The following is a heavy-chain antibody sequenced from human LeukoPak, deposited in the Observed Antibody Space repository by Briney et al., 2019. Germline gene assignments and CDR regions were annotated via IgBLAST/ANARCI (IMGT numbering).Heavy chain of an antibody. V-gene: IGHV1-46*01. CDR2: INPSGGST. CDR3: ARDYDYVWGSYRYLFDY. CDR1: GYTFTSYY. D-gene: IGHD3-16*02. J-gene: IGHJ4*02. Sequence: ASVKVSCKPSGYTFTSYYMHWVRQAPGQGLEWMGIINPSGGSTSYAQKFQGRVTMTRDTSTSTVYMELSSLRSEDTAVYYCARDYDYVWGSYRYLFDYWGQGTLVTVSS.